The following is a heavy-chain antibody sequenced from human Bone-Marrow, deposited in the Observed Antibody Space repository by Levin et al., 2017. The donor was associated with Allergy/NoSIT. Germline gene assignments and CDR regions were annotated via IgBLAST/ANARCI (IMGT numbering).Heavy chain of an antibody. CDR3: AKDHPSSGWPAVDY. CDR1: GFTFSRYA. Sequence: GESLKISCVGSGFTFSRYAMSWVRQAPGRGLEWVASVNNGGNAYYGDSVQGRFTVSRDNSRNTLDLQMNSLRDDDTAIYYCAKDHPSSGWPAVDYWGQGTRVSVSS. J-gene: IGHJ4*02. D-gene: IGHD6-19*01. V-gene: IGHV3-23*01. CDR2: VNNGGNA.